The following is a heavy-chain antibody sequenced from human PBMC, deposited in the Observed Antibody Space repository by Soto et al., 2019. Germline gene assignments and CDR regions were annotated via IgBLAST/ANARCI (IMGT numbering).Heavy chain of an antibody. J-gene: IGHJ6*03. CDR2: VYYNGIT. V-gene: IGHV4-59*11. Sequence: PSETLSLTCTVSGGSINNHYWSWVRQPPGKGLEWLGYVYYNGITNYNPSLKSRVTISVDTSKNQFSLKLSSVTAADTAVYYCARENYHYFMAVWGKGTTVTVSS. CDR3: ARENYHYFMAV. CDR1: GGSINNHY.